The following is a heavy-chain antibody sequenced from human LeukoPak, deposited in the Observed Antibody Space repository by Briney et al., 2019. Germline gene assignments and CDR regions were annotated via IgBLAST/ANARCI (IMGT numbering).Heavy chain of an antibody. Sequence: PGGSLRLSCAASGFTFSGSAMHWVRQASGKGLEWVGRIRSKANSYATAYAASVKGRFTIYRDDSKNTAYLQMNSLKTEDTAVYYCTRHSDMVRGVIISDYWGQGTLVTVSS. CDR3: TRHSDMVRGVIISDY. D-gene: IGHD3-10*01. J-gene: IGHJ4*02. CDR1: GFTFSGSA. V-gene: IGHV3-73*01. CDR2: IRSKANSYAT.